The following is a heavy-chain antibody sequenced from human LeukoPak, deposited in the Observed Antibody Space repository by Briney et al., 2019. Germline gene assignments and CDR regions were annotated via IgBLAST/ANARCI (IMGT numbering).Heavy chain of an antibody. D-gene: IGHD6-13*01. V-gene: IGHV1-2*02. J-gene: IGHJ4*02. CDR2: INPNSGGT. CDR3: ARVGSSWSLRLDY. CDR1: GYTFTGYY. Sequence: GASVKVSCKASGYTFTGYYMHWVRQAPGQGLEWMGWINPNSGGTNYAQKFQGRVTMTRDTSISTAYMELSRLRSDDTAVYYCARVGSSWSLRLDYWGQGTLVTVSS.